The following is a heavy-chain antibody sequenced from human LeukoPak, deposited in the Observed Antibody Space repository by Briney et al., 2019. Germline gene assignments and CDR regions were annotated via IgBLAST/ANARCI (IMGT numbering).Heavy chain of an antibody. J-gene: IGHJ4*02. D-gene: IGHD4-17*01. V-gene: IGHV1-69*13. CDR2: IIPIFGTA. CDR1: GGTFSSYA. CDR3: ARDMIKPRDYGDYSH. Sequence: SVKVSCKASGGTFSSYAISWVRQAPGQGLEWMGGIIPIFGTANYAQKFQGRVTITADESTSTAYMELSSLRSEDTAVYYCARDMIKPRDYGDYSHWGQGTLVTVSS.